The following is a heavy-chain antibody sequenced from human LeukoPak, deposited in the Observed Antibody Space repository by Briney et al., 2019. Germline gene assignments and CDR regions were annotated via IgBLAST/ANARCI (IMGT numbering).Heavy chain of an antibody. V-gene: IGHV4-4*07. J-gene: IGHJ4*02. CDR3: ARADYSTQNYYYFDY. D-gene: IGHD4-11*01. CDR1: GGSISSYY. CDR2: IYTSGST. Sequence: PSETLSLTCTVSGGSISSYYWSWIRLPAGKGLEWIGRIYTSGSTNYNPSLKSRVTISVDKSKNQFSLKLSSVTAADTAVYYCARADYSTQNYYYFDYWGQGTLVTVSS.